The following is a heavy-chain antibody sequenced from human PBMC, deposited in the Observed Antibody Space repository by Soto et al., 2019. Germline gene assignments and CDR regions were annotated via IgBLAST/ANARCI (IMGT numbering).Heavy chain of an antibody. J-gene: IGHJ4*02. CDR3: VRASYDFWSGYSPIDY. CDR2: IYHSGST. CDR1: GGSISSSNW. Sequence: SETLSLTCAVSGGSISSSNWWSWVRQPPGKGLEWIGEIYHSGSTNYNPSSKSRVTISVDKSKNQFSLKLSSVTAADTAVYYCVRASYDFWSGYSPIDYWGQGTLVTVSS. V-gene: IGHV4-4*02. D-gene: IGHD3-3*01.